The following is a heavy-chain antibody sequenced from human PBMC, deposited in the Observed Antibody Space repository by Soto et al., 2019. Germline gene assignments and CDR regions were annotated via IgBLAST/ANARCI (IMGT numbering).Heavy chain of an antibody. CDR2: ISAYNGNT. Sequence: QVQLVQSGAEVKKPGASVKVSCKASGYTFTSYGISWVRQAPGQGLEWMGWISAYNGNTNYAQKLKGRVTMTTDTSTSTAYMELRSVRSDATAVYYCARTIAAAGTGRGWFDPWGQGTLVTVSS. J-gene: IGHJ5*02. CDR3: ARTIAAAGTGRGWFDP. CDR1: GYTFTSYG. V-gene: IGHV1-18*01. D-gene: IGHD6-13*01.